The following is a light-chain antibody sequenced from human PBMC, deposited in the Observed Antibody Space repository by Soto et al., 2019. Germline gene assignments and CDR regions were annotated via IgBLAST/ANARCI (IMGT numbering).Light chain of an antibody. J-gene: IGLJ1*01. V-gene: IGLV2-14*01. CDR1: SSDVGGYNY. CDR3: SSYTSSGTYV. CDR2: DAS. Sequence: QSPLAQPASVSGSPGQSITISCTGTSSDVGGYNYVSWYQQHPGKAPKVMIYDASNRPSGVSNRFSGSKSGNTASLTISGLQAEDEADYFCSSYTSSGTYVFGTGTKVTVL.